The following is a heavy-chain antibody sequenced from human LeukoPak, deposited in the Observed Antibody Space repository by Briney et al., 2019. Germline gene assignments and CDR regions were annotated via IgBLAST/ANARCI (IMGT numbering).Heavy chain of an antibody. CDR3: ARVSRDVVVVVAADNFDY. CDR2: ISSSGSTI. CDR1: GFTFGSYE. Sequence: PGGSLRLSCAASGFTFGSYEMNWVRQAPGKGLEWVSYISSSGSTIYYADSVKGRFTISRDNAKNPLYLQMNSLRAEDTAVYYCARVSRDVVVVVAADNFDYWGQGTLVTVSS. V-gene: IGHV3-48*03. D-gene: IGHD2-15*01. J-gene: IGHJ4*02.